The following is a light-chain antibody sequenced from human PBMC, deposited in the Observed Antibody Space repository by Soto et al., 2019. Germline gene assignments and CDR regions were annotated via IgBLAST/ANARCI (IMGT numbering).Light chain of an antibody. CDR3: DPRSAFWT. J-gene: IGKJ1*01. Sequence: DPGGFRASQSISSWLAWYQQKPGKAPKLLIYKASSLESGVPSSFFCSRTGTEFIVLLSRLYSDAFLPIYGDPRSAFWTFAQGTKVDIK. V-gene: IGKV1-5*03. CDR1: QSISSW. CDR2: KAS.